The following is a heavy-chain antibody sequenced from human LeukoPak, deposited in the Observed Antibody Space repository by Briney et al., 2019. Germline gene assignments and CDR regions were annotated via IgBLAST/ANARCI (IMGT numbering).Heavy chain of an antibody. CDR2: IRSGSSNI. CDR3: ARGMDV. J-gene: IGHJ6*02. V-gene: IGHV3-48*01. Sequence: PGGSLRLSCAASGFTFSSYSMNWVRQAPGKGLEWVSYIRSGSSNIYYADSVKGRFTISRDNAKNSLYLQMNSLRVEDTAVYYCARGMDVRGQGTTVTVSS. CDR1: GFTFSSYS.